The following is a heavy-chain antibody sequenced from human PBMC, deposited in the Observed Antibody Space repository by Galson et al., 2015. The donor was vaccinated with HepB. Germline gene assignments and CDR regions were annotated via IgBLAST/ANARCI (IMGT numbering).Heavy chain of an antibody. Sequence: SETLSLTCTVSGGSIVSSSHYWGWIRQPPGKGLEWIGRIYYGGSGTTLYNPSLKSRVIISVDPTRNQFSLELRSVTAADTAVYYCARPRYCSSATCTAAFDSWGEGTLVPVSS. CDR2: IYYGGSGTT. J-gene: IGHJ4*02. V-gene: IGHV4-39*01. CDR1: GGSIVSSSHY. D-gene: IGHD2-2*01. CDR3: ARPRYCSSATCTAAFDS.